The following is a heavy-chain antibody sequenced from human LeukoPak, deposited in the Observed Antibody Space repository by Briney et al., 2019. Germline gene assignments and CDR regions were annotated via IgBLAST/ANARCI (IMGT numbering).Heavy chain of an antibody. J-gene: IGHJ4*02. CDR1: GDSVSSNSAA. CDR2: TYYRSKWYN. Sequence: PSQTLSLTCVISGDSVSSNSAAWHWIRQSPSRGLEWLGRTYYRSKWYNDYAVSVKSRITIKPDTSKNQFLLQLNSVTPEDTAVYYCSRETSHFDYWGQGTLVTVSS. V-gene: IGHV6-1*01. CDR3: SRETSHFDY.